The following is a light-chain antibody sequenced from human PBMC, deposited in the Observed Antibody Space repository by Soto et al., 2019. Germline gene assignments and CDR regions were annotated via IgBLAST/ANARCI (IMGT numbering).Light chain of an antibody. CDR1: QSINAH. CDR3: QQYNTWLWT. V-gene: IGKV3-15*01. J-gene: IGKJ1*01. Sequence: EVVMTQSPATLSVSPRERVTLSCRASQSINAHLAWYQQKPGQAPRLLIHGASTRATGIPARFSGSGFGTQFILTIGRLQSEDFAVYYCQQYNTWLWTFGEGNKVEI. CDR2: GAS.